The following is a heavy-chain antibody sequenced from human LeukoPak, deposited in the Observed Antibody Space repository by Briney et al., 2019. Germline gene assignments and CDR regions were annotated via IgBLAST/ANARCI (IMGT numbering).Heavy chain of an antibody. V-gene: IGHV6-1*01. CDR3: ARQYRGASDI. J-gene: IGHJ3*02. CDR1: GDSVSSNSVA. Sequence: SQTLSLTCAISGDSVSSNSVAWHWIRQSPSRGLECLGRTYYRSKWYNDYALSVKSPITIHPDTSKNQFSLQLNSVTPEDTAVYYCARQYRGASDIWGQGTVVTVSS. D-gene: IGHD5-12*01. CDR2: TYYRSKWYN.